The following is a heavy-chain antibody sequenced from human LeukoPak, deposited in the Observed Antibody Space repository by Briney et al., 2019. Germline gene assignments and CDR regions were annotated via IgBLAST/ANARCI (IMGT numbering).Heavy chain of an antibody. CDR1: GFTFSSYW. J-gene: IGHJ5*02. D-gene: IGHD3-9*01. CDR2: IKQDGSEK. CDR3: ARGYYDILTGYYP. V-gene: IGHV3-7*01. Sequence: PGGSLRLSCAASGFTFSSYWMSWVRQAPGKGLEWVPNIKQDGSEKYYVDSVKGRFTISRDNAKNSLYLQMNNLRAEDTAVYYCARGYYDILTGYYPWGQGTLVTVSS.